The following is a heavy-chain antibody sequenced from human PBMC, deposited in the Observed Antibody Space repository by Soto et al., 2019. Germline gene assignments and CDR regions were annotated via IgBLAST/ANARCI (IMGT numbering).Heavy chain of an antibody. V-gene: IGHV4-34*01. D-gene: IGHD2-2*01. J-gene: IGHJ6*03. CDR2: INHSGST. CDR3: ARGGYCSSTSCYHYYYYMDV. Sequence: SETLSLTCAVYGGSFSGYYWSWIRQPPGKGLEWIGEINHSGSTNYNPSLKSRVTISVDTSKNQFSLKLSSVTAADTAVYYCARGGYCSSTSCYHYYYYMDVWGKGTTVTVSS. CDR1: GGSFSGYY.